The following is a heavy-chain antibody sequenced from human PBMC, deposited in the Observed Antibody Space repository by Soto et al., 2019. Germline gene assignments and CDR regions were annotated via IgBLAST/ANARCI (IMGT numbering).Heavy chain of an antibody. CDR1: GGSIRSGSNY. D-gene: IGHD3-10*01. Sequence: QLQLQESGPRLVEPSETLSLICSVSGGSIRSGSNYWAWIRQPPAKGLDWIGTVYYNGNTYYNASLKTRVTIPADTAKNKFSLKLSSVSAADTAVYYCVRQTIVRGVLSWFDPWGKGTLVTVSS. V-gene: IGHV4-39*01. J-gene: IGHJ5*02. CDR2: VYYNGNT. CDR3: VRQTIVRGVLSWFDP.